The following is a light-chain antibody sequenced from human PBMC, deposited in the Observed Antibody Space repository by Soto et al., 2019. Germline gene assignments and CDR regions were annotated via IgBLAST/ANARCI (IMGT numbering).Light chain of an antibody. CDR1: QSVSSN. CDR3: QQYNKWPWT. J-gene: IGKJ1*01. V-gene: IGKV3-15*01. Sequence: EILMTQSPATLSVSPGARATLSCRASQSVSSNLAWYQHKPGQAPRLRIYGASPRATGIPGRFSGSGSGTVFTLTISSLQSEDFGVYYCQQYNKWPWTFGRGTKVEIK. CDR2: GAS.